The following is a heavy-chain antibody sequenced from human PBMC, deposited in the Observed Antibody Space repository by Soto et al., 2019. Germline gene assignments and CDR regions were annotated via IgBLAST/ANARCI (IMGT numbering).Heavy chain of an antibody. CDR3: AKDNEKSLDY. CDR1: GFTFSSYG. Sequence: QVQLVESGGGVVQPGRSLRLSCAASGFTFSSYGMHWVRQAPGKGLEWVAVISYDGSNKYYADSVKGRFTISRDNSKNTLYLQMNSLRAEDTAVYYCAKDNEKSLDYWGQGTLVTVSS. CDR2: ISYDGSNK. D-gene: IGHD1-1*01. J-gene: IGHJ4*02. V-gene: IGHV3-30*18.